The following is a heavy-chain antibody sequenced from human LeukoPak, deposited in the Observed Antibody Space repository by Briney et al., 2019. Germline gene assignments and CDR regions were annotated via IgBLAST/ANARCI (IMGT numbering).Heavy chain of an antibody. Sequence: AGGSLRLSCAASGFTFRRYGMTWVRQAPGKGLEWVSSISGSGGSTFYADSVKGRFTISRDNSKNTLYLQMNSLRAEDTAVYYCAKDASSSWRWGAFDIWGQGTMVTVSS. CDR2: ISGSGGST. J-gene: IGHJ3*02. D-gene: IGHD6-13*01. CDR3: AKDASSSWRWGAFDI. V-gene: IGHV3-23*01. CDR1: GFTFRRYG.